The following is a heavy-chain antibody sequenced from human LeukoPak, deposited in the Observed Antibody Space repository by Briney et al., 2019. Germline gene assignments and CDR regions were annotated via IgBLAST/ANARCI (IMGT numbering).Heavy chain of an antibody. CDR1: GGSFSGYY. J-gene: IGHJ6*02. D-gene: IGHD3-10*01. Sequence: SETLSLTCAVYGGSFSGYYWSWIRQPPGKGLEWIGEINHSGSTNYNPSLKSRVTISVDTSKNQFSLKLSSVTAADTAVYYCARGRSYYYGSGSLRGRTYYYGMDVWGQGATVTVSS. CDR3: ARGRSYYYGSGSLRGRTYYYGMDV. V-gene: IGHV4-34*01. CDR2: INHSGST.